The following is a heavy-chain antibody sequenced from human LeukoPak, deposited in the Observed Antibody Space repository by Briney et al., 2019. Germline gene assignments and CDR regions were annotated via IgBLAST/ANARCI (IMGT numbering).Heavy chain of an antibody. V-gene: IGHV1-24*01. J-gene: IGHJ4*02. CDR2: FDPEDGET. CDR1: GYTLTELS. Sequence: SVKVSCKVSGYTLTELSVHWVRQAPGKGLEWMGGFDPEDGETIYAQKFQGRVTMTEDTSTDTAYMELSSLRSEDTAVYYCATERAGTSLFTFDYWGQGTLVTVSS. CDR3: ATERAGTSLFTFDY. D-gene: IGHD1-1*01.